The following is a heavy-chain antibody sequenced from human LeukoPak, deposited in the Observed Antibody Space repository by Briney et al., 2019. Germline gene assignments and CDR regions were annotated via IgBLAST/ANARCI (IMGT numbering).Heavy chain of an antibody. CDR3: ARESESSGWYDY. J-gene: IGHJ4*02. CDR2: ISGDGGST. D-gene: IGHD6-19*01. CDR1: GFTVSSSY. V-gene: IGHV3-43*02. Sequence: GGSLRLSCAASGFTVSSSYMSWVRQAPGKGLEWVSLISGDGGSTFYADSVKGRFTISRDNSKNSLYLQMNSLRSDDTALYYCARESESSGWYDYWGQGTLVTVSS.